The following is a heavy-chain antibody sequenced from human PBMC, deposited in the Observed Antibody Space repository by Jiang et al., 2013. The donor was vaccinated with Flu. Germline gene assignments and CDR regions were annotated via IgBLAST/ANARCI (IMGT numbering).Heavy chain of an antibody. J-gene: IGHJ5*02. V-gene: IGHV4-4*07. D-gene: IGHD3-3*01. CDR1: YIGGYY. Sequence: GPGLVKSSETLSVTCTVSYIGGYYFSWIRQPAGQGLEWIGRMHISGATSSNPSLKGRVTMSLDTSKNQFSLNLTSVTAADTAVYYCARDAHYDFWTGYLNWFDPWSQGTLVTVSS. CDR3: ARDAHYDFWTGYLNWFDP. CDR2: MHISGAT.